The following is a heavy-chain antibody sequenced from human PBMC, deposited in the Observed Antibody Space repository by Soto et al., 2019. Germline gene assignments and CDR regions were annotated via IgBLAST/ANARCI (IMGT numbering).Heavy chain of an antibody. Sequence: SETLPLTCLVSGQNVKTDYWWAWVRQSPGKGLEWIGEVYHSGSAIYTPSLKNRATLSLDVSRNEFSLNVNSVTAADTSVYYCAREYSMTVVAPGYWGQGTLVTVSS. J-gene: IGHJ4*02. CDR1: GQNVKTDYW. D-gene: IGHD3-22*01. V-gene: IGHV4-4*02. CDR2: VYHSGSA. CDR3: AREYSMTVVAPGY.